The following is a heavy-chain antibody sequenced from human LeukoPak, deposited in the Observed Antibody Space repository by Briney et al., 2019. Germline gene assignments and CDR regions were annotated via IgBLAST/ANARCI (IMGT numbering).Heavy chain of an antibody. CDR1: GYAFTGYY. Sequence: ASVKVSCKASGYAFTGYYMHWVRQAPGQGLEWMGWINPNSGGTNYAQKFQGRVTMTRDTSISTAYMELSRLRSDDTAVYYCASLLWFGNLSLPWGQRTLVTASS. D-gene: IGHD3-10*01. J-gene: IGHJ4*02. CDR3: ASLLWFGNLSLP. CDR2: INPNSGGT. V-gene: IGHV1-2*02.